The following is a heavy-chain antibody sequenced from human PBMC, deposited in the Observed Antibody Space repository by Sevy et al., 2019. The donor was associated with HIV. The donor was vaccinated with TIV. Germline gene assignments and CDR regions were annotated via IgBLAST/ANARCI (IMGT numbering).Heavy chain of an antibody. Sequence: GGSLRLYCAASGFTFSSYGMHWVRQAPGKGLEWVAFIRYDGSNKYYADSVKGRFTISRDNSKNTLYLQMNSLRAEDTAVYYCAKDATIFGVVGRDYYMDVWGKGTTVTVSS. CDR1: GFTFSSYG. V-gene: IGHV3-30*02. J-gene: IGHJ6*03. D-gene: IGHD3-3*01. CDR3: AKDATIFGVVGRDYYMDV. CDR2: IRYDGSNK.